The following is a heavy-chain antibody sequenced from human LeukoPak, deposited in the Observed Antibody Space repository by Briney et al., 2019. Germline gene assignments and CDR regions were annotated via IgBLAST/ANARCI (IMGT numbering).Heavy chain of an antibody. CDR2: MNPNSGNT. V-gene: IGHV1-8*02. CDR1: GGTFSSYD. Sequence: ASVKVPCKASGGTFSSYDINWVRQATGQGLEWMGWMNPNSGNTGYAQKFQGRVTMTRNTSISTAYMELSSLRSEDTAVYYCAREPKLGNYYYYGMDVWGQGTTVTVSS. CDR3: AREPKLGNYYYYGMDV. D-gene: IGHD6-6*01. J-gene: IGHJ6*02.